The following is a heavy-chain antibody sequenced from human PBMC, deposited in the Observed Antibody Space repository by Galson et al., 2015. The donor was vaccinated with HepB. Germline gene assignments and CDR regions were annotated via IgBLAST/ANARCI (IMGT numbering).Heavy chain of an antibody. D-gene: IGHD3-10*01. V-gene: IGHV3-33*01. J-gene: IGHJ4*02. CDR2: IWYDGSE. CDR3: ARDGRITVVRGVIDY. Sequence: SLRLSCAASGFTFSTYDMHWVRQAPGKGLEWVAVIWYDGSEYYVDSVKGRFTISRDNSKNTLYLQMNSLRAEDTAVYYCARDGRITVVRGVIDYWGQGTLVTVSS. CDR1: GFTFSTYD.